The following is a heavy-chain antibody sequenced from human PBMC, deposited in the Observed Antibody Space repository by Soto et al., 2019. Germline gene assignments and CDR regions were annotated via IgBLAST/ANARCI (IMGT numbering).Heavy chain of an antibody. J-gene: IGHJ6*02. D-gene: IGHD6-19*01. V-gene: IGHV3-30-3*01. CDR1: GFTFSSYA. CDR3: ARDLRTVAGPYYYYGMDV. Sequence: QVQLVESGGGVVQPGRSLRLSCAASGFTFSSYAMDWVRQAPSKGLKWVAVISYDGSNKYCADSVKGRFTISRDNSKNTLYLQMNSLRAEDTAVYYCARDLRTVAGPYYYYGMDVWGQGTTVTVSS. CDR2: ISYDGSNK.